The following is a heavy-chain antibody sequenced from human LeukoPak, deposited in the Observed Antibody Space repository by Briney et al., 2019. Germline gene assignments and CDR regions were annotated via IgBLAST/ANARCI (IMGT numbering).Heavy chain of an antibody. Sequence: GGSLRLSCAASGFTFSSYSMNWVRQAPGKGLEWVSSISSSSSYIYYADSVKGRFTISRDNSKNTLYLQMNSLRAEDTAVYYCAKRLDTSMGYYMDVWGKGTTVTISS. CDR2: ISSSSSYI. J-gene: IGHJ6*03. D-gene: IGHD5-18*01. CDR1: GFTFSSYS. V-gene: IGHV3-21*04. CDR3: AKRLDTSMGYYMDV.